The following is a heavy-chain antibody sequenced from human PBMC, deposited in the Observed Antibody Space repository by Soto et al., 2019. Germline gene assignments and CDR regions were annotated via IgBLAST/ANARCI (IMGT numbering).Heavy chain of an antibody. V-gene: IGHV3-30-3*01. Sequence: SLRLSCAASGFTFSSYAMHWVRQAPGKGLEWVAVISYDGSNKYYADSVKGRFTISRDNSKNTLYLQMNSLRAEDTAVYYCARTIVLMVYAPLDYWGQGT. CDR1: GFTFSSYA. J-gene: IGHJ4*02. D-gene: IGHD2-8*01. CDR2: ISYDGSNK. CDR3: ARTIVLMVYAPLDY.